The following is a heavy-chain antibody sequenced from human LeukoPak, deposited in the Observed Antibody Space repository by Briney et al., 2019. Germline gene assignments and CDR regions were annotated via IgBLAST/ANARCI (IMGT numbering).Heavy chain of an antibody. CDR1: GFTFSSYS. J-gene: IGHJ4*02. CDR2: ISNSSSYT. D-gene: IGHD3-22*01. V-gene: IGHV3-21*01. Sequence: GGSLRLSCSASGFTFSSYSMNWVRQAPGKGLEWGSSISNSSSYTYYADSVKGRFTISRDNAKNSLYLQMHSLRAEDTAVYSCARDLSYYDSSGYSEVYYFDSWGQGTLVTVSS. CDR3: ARDLSYYDSSGYSEVYYFDS.